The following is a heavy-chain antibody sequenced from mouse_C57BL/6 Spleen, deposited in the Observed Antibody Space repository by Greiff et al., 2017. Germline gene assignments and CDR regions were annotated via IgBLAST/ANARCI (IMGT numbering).Heavy chain of an antibody. CDR2: IDPETGGT. CDR3: TRSANSFAY. CDR1: GYTFTDYE. V-gene: IGHV1-15*01. Sequence: QVQLKESGAELVRPGASVTLSCKASGYTFTDYEMHWVKQTPVHGLEWIGAIDPETGGTAYNQKFKGKAILTADKSSSTAYMELRSLTSEDSAVYYCTRSANSFAYWGQGTLVTVSA. J-gene: IGHJ3*01.